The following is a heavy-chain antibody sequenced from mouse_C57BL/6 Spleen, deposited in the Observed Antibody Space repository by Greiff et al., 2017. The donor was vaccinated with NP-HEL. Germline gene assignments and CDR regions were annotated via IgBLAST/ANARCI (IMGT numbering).Heavy chain of an antibody. CDR2: IYPGSGST. J-gene: IGHJ2*01. Sequence: VLLQQPGAELVKPGASVKMSCKASGYTFTSYWITWVKQRPGQGLEWIGDIYPGSGSTNYNEKFKSKATLTVDTSSSTAYMQLSSLTSEDSAVYYCARSYHGSTYFDYWGQGTTLTVSS. V-gene: IGHV1-55*01. CDR3: ARSYHGSTYFDY. CDR1: GYTFTSYW. D-gene: IGHD1-1*01.